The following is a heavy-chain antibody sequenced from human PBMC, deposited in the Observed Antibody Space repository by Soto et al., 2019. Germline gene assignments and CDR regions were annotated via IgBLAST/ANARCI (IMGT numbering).Heavy chain of an antibody. D-gene: IGHD1-26*01. V-gene: IGHV4-61*01. CDR1: GGSVSSGSYY. J-gene: IGHJ6*02. CDR3: ARTHTWDYYYYYGMDV. CDR2: IYYSGST. Sequence: PSETLSLTCTVSGGSVSSGSYYWSWIRQPPGKGLEWIGYIYYSGSTNYNPSLKSRVTIPVDTSKNQFSLKLSSVTAADTAVYYCARTHTWDYYYYYGMDVWGQGTTVTVSS.